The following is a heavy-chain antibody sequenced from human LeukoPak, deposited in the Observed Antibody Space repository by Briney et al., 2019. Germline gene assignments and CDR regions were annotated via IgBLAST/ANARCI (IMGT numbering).Heavy chain of an antibody. V-gene: IGHV3-48*04. CDR1: GFTFSSYS. D-gene: IGHD3-22*01. Sequence: GGSLRLSCAASGFTFSSYSMNWVRQAPGKGLEWLSYISSSGSTKYYADSVRGRFTISRDNAKNSLYLQMNNLRAEDTAVYYCARGGDTMIVEIQYFHHWGQGTLVTVSS. J-gene: IGHJ1*01. CDR3: ARGGDTMIVEIQYFHH. CDR2: ISSSGSTK.